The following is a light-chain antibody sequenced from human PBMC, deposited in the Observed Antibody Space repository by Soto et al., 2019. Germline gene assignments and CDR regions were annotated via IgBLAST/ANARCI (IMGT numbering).Light chain of an antibody. CDR1: QSISSW. Sequence: DLQMTQSPSTLSASLGDSVTITCRASQSISSWLAWYQQKTGKAPKILIYDASSLESGVPSRLSGSGSGTELNLTISSLQPDDFATYYCQKYNSYSWTCGQGTKVDIK. J-gene: IGKJ1*01. CDR2: DAS. V-gene: IGKV1-5*01. CDR3: QKYNSYSWT.